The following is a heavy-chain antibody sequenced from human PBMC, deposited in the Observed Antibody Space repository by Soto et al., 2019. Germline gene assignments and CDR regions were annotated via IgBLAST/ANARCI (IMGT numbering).Heavy chain of an antibody. CDR2: INPSRITT. CDR1: GYTFTSYY. CDR3: AREELRLAAGNSFDY. D-gene: IGHD6-13*01. Sequence: QVQLVQSGAEVKKPGASVKVSCKASGYTFTSYYMHWVRQAPGQGLEWMGIINPSRITTTYAQKFQGRVTMTRDTSTSTVYMELSSLRSEDTAVYYCAREELRLAAGNSFDYWGQGTLVTVSS. J-gene: IGHJ4*02. V-gene: IGHV1-46*01.